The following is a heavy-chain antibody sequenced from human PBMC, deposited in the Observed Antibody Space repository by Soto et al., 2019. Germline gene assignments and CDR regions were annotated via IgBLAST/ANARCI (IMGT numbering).Heavy chain of an antibody. V-gene: IGHV1-69*02. D-gene: IGHD6-6*01. CDR2: IIPILGIA. CDR1: GGTFSSYT. CDR3: AIEARPAPYFDY. Sequence: SVKVSCKASGGTFSSYTISWVRQAPGQGLEWMGRIIPILGIANYAQKFQGRVTITADKSTSTAYMELSSLRSEDTAVYYCAIEARPAPYFDYWGQGTLVTVSS. J-gene: IGHJ4*02.